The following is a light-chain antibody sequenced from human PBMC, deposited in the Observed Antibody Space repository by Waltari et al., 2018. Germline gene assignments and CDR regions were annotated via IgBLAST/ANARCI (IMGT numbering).Light chain of an antibody. Sequence: DIQMTQSPSSLSASVGDRVTITCQASQDIMNYLNWFQQKPGNAPKLLIFDATNLETGVPSRFSGSGSGADFTFTISSLQPEDVATYYCQQYDYLPALTFGGGTKVEIK. CDR3: QQYDYLPALT. J-gene: IGKJ4*01. CDR2: DAT. V-gene: IGKV1-33*01. CDR1: QDIMNY.